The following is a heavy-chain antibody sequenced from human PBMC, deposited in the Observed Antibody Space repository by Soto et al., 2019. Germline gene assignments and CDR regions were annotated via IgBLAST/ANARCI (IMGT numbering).Heavy chain of an antibody. Sequence: ASVKVSCKASGGTFSSYAISWVRQAPGQGLEWMGGIIPIFGTANYAQKFQGRVTITADESTSTAYMELSSLRSEDTAVYYCARDQSYSSSWSRSFDYWGQGTLVTV. CDR2: IIPIFGTA. D-gene: IGHD6-13*01. J-gene: IGHJ4*02. CDR3: ARDQSYSSSWSRSFDY. CDR1: GGTFSSYA. V-gene: IGHV1-69*13.